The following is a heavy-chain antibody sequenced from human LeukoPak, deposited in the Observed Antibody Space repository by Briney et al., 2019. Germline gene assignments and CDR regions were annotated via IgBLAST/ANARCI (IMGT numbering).Heavy chain of an antibody. Sequence: GASVKVSCKASGYTFSSYAISWVRQAPGQGLEWMGRIIPILGIANYAQKFQGRVTITADKSTSTAYMELSSLRSEDTAVYYCATPLRDGEYDYWGQGTLVTVSS. CDR3: ATPLRDGEYDY. D-gene: IGHD3-3*01. V-gene: IGHV1-69*04. CDR1: GYTFSSYA. CDR2: IIPILGIA. J-gene: IGHJ4*02.